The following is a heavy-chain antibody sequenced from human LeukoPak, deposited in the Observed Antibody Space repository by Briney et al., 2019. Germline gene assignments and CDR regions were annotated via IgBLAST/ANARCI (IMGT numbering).Heavy chain of an antibody. Sequence: GGSLRLSRAASGFTFDDYGMSWVRQAPGKGLEWVSGINWNGGSTGYADSVKGRFTISRDNAKNSLYLQMNSLRAEDTALYHCARVVPEINWFDPWGLGTLVTVSS. V-gene: IGHV3-20*01. CDR3: ARVVPEINWFDP. J-gene: IGHJ5*02. CDR2: INWNGGST. D-gene: IGHD2-2*01. CDR1: GFTFDDYG.